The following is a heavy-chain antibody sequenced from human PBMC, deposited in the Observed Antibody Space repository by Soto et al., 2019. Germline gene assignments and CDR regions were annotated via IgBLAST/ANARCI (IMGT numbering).Heavy chain of an antibody. CDR2: IYYSGST. V-gene: IGHV4-39*01. Sequence: PSETLSLTCTVSGGSISSSSYYWGWILHPPGKGLEWIGSIYYSGSTYYNPSLKRRVTISVDTSKNQFPLKLSSVTAADTAVYYCARLRDYYYMDVWGKGTTVTVSS. J-gene: IGHJ6*03. CDR1: GGSISSSSYY. CDR3: ARLRDYYYMDV.